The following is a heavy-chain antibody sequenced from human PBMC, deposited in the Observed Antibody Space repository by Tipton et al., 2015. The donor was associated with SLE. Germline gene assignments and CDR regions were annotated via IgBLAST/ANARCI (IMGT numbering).Heavy chain of an antibody. CDR2: IYTSGST. J-gene: IGHJ3*02. Sequence: TLSLTCTFSGGSISSGSYYWSWIRQPAGKGLEWIGHIYTSGSTNYNPSLKSRVTISVDTSKNQFFLQLSSVTAADTAVYYCAGVPGEWAPNADAFDIWGQGTMVTVSS. CDR1: GGSISSGSYY. V-gene: IGHV4-61*09. D-gene: IGHD3-16*01. CDR3: AGVPGEWAPNADAFDI.